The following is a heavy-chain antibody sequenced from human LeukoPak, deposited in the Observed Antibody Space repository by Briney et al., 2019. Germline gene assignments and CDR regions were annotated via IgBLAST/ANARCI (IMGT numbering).Heavy chain of an antibody. CDR1: GGSISSGSYY. CDR3: AREAGLLRFFTFDY. V-gene: IGHV4-61*02. D-gene: IGHD3-10*01. Sequence: TSETLSLTCTVSGGSISSGSYYWSWIRQPAGKGLEWIGRIYTSGSTNYNPSLKSRVTISVDTSKNQFSLKLSSVTAADTAVYYCAREAGLLRFFTFDYWGQGTLVTVSS. CDR2: IYTSGST. J-gene: IGHJ4*02.